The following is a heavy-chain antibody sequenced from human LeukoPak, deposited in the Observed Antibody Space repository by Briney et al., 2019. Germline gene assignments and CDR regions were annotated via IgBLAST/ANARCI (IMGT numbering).Heavy chain of an antibody. D-gene: IGHD2-15*01. Sequence: ASVKVSCKASGYTFTGYYMHWVRQAPGQGLEWMGIINPSGGSTSYAQKFQGRVTMTRDTSTSTVYMELSSLRSEDTAVYYCARDVVAHTFDYWGQGTLVTVSS. CDR2: INPSGGST. CDR1: GYTFTGYY. J-gene: IGHJ4*02. CDR3: ARDVVAHTFDY. V-gene: IGHV1-46*01.